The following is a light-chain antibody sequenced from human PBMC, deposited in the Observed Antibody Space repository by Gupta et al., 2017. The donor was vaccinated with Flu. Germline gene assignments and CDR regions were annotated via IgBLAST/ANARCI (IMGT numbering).Light chain of an antibody. J-gene: IGLJ1*01. Sequence: LVLTQPPSASGTPGQRVTISCSGSSSNIGSNTVNWYQQLPVTAPKLLIYSNNQRPSGVPDRFSGSKSGTSASLAISGLQAEDEADYYCAAWDDSLNGYVFGTGTKVTVL. CDR1: SSNIGSNT. CDR3: AAWDDSLNGYV. V-gene: IGLV1-44*01. CDR2: SNN.